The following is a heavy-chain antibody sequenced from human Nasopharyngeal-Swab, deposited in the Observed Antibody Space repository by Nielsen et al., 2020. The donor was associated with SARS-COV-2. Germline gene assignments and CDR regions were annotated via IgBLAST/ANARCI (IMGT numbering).Heavy chain of an antibody. CDR1: GYSFTSYW. V-gene: IGHV5-51*01. Sequence: GASLKISCKGSGYSFTSYWIGWVRQMPGKGLELRGIIYPGDSATRYSPSFQVQVTISADKSISTAYLQWSSLKASDTAMYYCARSAANDAFDIWGQGTMVTVSS. CDR2: IYPGDSAT. J-gene: IGHJ3*02. CDR3: ARSAANDAFDI. D-gene: IGHD5-18*01.